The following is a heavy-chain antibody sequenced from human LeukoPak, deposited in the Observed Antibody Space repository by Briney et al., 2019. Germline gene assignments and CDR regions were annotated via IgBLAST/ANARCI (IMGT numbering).Heavy chain of an antibody. D-gene: IGHD3-16*01. CDR3: ARGSGIITGIDE. V-gene: IGHV3-74*01. CDR2: IKDDGSHT. CDR1: GFTFSSHW. Sequence: GGSLRLSCAASGFTFSSHWMHWVRQAPGKGLVWVSRIKDDGSHTNYADSVKGRFTISRDNAKNTLSLQMNSLRAEDTAVYYCARGSGIITGIDEWGQGALVTVSS. J-gene: IGHJ4*02.